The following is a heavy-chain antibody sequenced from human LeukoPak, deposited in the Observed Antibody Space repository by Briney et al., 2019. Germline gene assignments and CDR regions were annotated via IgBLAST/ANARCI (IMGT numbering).Heavy chain of an antibody. J-gene: IGHJ4*02. V-gene: IGHV3-23*01. Sequence: GGSLRLSCAASGFTFSSYAMSWVRQAPGKGLEWVSAISNSGGNTYYADSVKGRFTISRDNSKNTLYLRMNSLRVEDTAVYYCARDRPHFEYWGQGTLVSVSS. CDR2: ISNSGGNT. D-gene: IGHD6-6*01. CDR3: ARDRPHFEY. CDR1: GFTFSSYA.